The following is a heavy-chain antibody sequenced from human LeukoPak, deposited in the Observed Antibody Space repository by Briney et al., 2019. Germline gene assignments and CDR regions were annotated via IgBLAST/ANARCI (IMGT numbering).Heavy chain of an antibody. Sequence: GESLKISCKGSGYSFTSYWIGWVRQMPGKGLGWMGIIYPGDSDTRYSPSFQGQVTISADKSISTAYLQWSSLKASDTAMYYCARPSHDYGGNLGYWGQGTLVTVSS. J-gene: IGHJ4*02. CDR2: IYPGDSDT. D-gene: IGHD4-23*01. CDR1: GYSFTSYW. CDR3: ARPSHDYGGNLGY. V-gene: IGHV5-51*01.